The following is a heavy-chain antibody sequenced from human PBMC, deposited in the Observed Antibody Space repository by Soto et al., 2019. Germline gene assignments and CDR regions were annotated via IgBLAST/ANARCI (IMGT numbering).Heavy chain of an antibody. Sequence: QLVQSGAEVKKPGASVKVSCKASGYTFSGYGIKWVRQAPGQGLEWMGWISAYNGNTKYAQKFQGRVTMTTYTSTSTAHMELRSLRSDDTAVYFCARSSSDYGDDGLSLCYWGQGTLVTVSS. J-gene: IGHJ4*02. CDR3: ARSSSDYGDDGLSLCY. D-gene: IGHD4-17*01. CDR1: GYTFSGYG. CDR2: ISAYNGNT. V-gene: IGHV1-18*01.